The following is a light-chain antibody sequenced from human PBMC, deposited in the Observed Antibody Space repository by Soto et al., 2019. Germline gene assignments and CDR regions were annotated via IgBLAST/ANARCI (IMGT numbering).Light chain of an antibody. CDR2: EDS. J-gene: IGLJ2*01. CDR3: QVWDGSSVRYVI. V-gene: IGLV3-21*02. CDR1: NVGRKS. Sequence: SYELTQPPSLSVAPGQTATISCAGNNVGRKSVHWYQQKPGQAPALVVFEDSARPSGIPARFSGSNSGNAATLTINRVEVGDEADYFCQVWDGSSVRYVIFGGGTQLTVL.